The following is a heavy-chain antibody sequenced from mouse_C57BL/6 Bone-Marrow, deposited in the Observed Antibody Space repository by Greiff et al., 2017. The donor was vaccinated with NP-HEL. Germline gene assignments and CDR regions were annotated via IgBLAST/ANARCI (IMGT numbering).Heavy chain of an antibody. CDR1: GYTFTDHT. J-gene: IGHJ2*01. V-gene: IGHV1-78*01. Sequence: LVESDAELVKPGASVKISCKASGYTFTDHTIHWMKQRPEQGLEWIGYIYPRDGSTKYNEKFKGKATLTADKSSSTAYMQLNSLTSEDSAVYFCARSKIWYPYYFDGWGKGTTLTVSS. D-gene: IGHD2-1*01. CDR3: ARSKIWYPYYFDG. CDR2: IYPRDGST.